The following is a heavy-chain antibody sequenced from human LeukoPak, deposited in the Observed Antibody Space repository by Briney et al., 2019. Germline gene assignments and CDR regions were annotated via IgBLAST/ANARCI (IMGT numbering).Heavy chain of an antibody. CDR3: ARDQIVAAAGTRYYYYGMDV. D-gene: IGHD6-13*01. CDR1: GYTFTIYA. V-gene: IGHV1-3*01. Sequence: ASVNVSFTASGYTFTIYAMHWVRQAPGQRLEWMGWINAGNGNTKYSQKFQGRVTITRDTSASTAYMELSSLRSEDTAVYYCARDQIVAAAGTRYYYYGMDVWGQGTTVTVSS. J-gene: IGHJ6*02. CDR2: INAGNGNT.